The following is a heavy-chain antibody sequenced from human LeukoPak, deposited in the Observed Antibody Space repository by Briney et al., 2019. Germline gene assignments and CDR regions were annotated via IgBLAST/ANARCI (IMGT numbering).Heavy chain of an antibody. CDR1: GFTFSNFA. J-gene: IGHJ4*02. CDR3: ARIGAGSPRDY. V-gene: IGHV3-21*01. CDR2: IVGSSST. Sequence: GGSLRLSCAASGFTFSNFAMTWVRQAPGKGLEWVSSIVGSSSTYYADSLKGRFTISRDNAKNSLYLQMNSLRAEDTAVYYCARIGAGSPRDYWGQGTLVTVSS. D-gene: IGHD6-13*01.